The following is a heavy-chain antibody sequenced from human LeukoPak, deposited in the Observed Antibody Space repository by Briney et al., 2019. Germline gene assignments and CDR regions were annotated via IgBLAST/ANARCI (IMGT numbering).Heavy chain of an antibody. CDR3: ARGHVTVSAHDDAFDI. CDR1: GFTFISYG. Sequence: GGSLRLSCAASGFTFISYGMHWVRQAPGKGLEWVAFIRYDGSNKYYADSVKGRFTISRDNSKNTLYLQMNSLRAEDTAVYYCARGHVTVSAHDDAFDIWGQGTMVTVSS. CDR2: IRYDGSNK. J-gene: IGHJ3*02. D-gene: IGHD5/OR15-5a*01. V-gene: IGHV3-30*02.